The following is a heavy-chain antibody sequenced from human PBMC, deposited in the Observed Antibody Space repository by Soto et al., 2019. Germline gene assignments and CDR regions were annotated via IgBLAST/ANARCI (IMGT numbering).Heavy chain of an antibody. Sequence: EVQLAESGGGLAQPGGSLRLSCAASGFTLSGYAMDWVRQAPGKGLEYVSGISSNGVGTYYANSVQGRFTLSRDNSKNTVYLQMGSLRPEDMAVYYCARRARPDFDYPDVWGKGTTVTVSS. CDR1: GFTLSGYA. CDR3: ARRARPDFDYPDV. CDR2: ISSNGVGT. V-gene: IGHV3-64*01. J-gene: IGHJ6*03. D-gene: IGHD6-6*01.